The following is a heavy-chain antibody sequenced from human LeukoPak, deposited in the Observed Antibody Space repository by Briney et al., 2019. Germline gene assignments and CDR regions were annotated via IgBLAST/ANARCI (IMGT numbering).Heavy chain of an antibody. J-gene: IGHJ6*02. CDR1: GFTFDDYA. Sequence: PGRSLRLSCAASGFTFDDYAMHWVRPAPGKGLEWVSGISWNSGSIGYADSVKGRFTISRDNAKNSLYLQMNSLRAEDTALYYCAKENYYATSGMDVWGQGTTVTVSS. CDR3: AKENYYATSGMDV. V-gene: IGHV3-9*01. D-gene: IGHD3-10*01. CDR2: ISWNSGSI.